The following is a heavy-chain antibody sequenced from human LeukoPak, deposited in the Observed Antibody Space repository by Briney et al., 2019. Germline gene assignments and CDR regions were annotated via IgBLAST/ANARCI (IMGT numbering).Heavy chain of an antibody. CDR2: IYYSGST. CDR3: ARHSGSPHYYDSSGYYYGAFDI. V-gene: IGHV4-59*08. D-gene: IGHD3-22*01. Sequence: SETLSLTCTVSGGSISSYYWSWIRQPPGKGLEWIGYIYYSGSTNYNPSLKSRVTISVDTSKNQFSLKLSSVTAADTAVYYRARHSGSPHYYDSSGYYYGAFDIWGQGTMVTVSS. J-gene: IGHJ3*02. CDR1: GGSISSYY.